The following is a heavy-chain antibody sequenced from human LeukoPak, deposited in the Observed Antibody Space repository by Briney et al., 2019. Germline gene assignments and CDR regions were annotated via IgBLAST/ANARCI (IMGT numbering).Heavy chain of an antibody. CDR3: ARAQVCSTTSCYSYFDY. J-gene: IGHJ4*02. D-gene: IGHD2-2*02. Sequence: SVKVSCKASGGTFSSYAISWVRQAPGQGLEWMGRIIPIFGTANYAQKFQGRVTITTDESTSTAYMELSSLRSEDTAVYYCARAQVCSTTSCYSYFDYWGQGTLVTVSS. CDR1: GGTFSSYA. CDR2: IIPIFGTA. V-gene: IGHV1-69*05.